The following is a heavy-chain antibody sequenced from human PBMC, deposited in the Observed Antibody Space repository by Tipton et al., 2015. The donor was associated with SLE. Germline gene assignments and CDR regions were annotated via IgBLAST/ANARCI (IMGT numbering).Heavy chain of an antibody. Sequence: SLRLSCAASGFTFSSSGMHWVRQAPGKGLEWVAFIQYDESNKYNEDSVKGRFTISRDNSKNTLYLQMDSLRAEDTAVYYCETAGKGPGAGPYWGQGTLVTVSS. CDR3: ETAGKGPGAGPY. D-gene: IGHD1-1*01. V-gene: IGHV3-30*02. J-gene: IGHJ4*02. CDR1: GFTFSSSG. CDR2: IQYDESNK.